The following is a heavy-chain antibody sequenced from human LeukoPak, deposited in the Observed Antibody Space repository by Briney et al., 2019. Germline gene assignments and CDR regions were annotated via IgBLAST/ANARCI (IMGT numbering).Heavy chain of an antibody. V-gene: IGHV4-59*01. J-gene: IGHJ4*02. D-gene: IGHD3-10*01. CDR3: ARMSYYYGSGSYQYYFDY. Sequence: SETLSLTCAGSGGSISSYYWSWIRQPPGKGLEWIGYIYYSGSTTYNPSLKSRVTISLDTSKNQFSLKLSSVTAADTAVYYCARMSYYYGSGSYQYYFDYWGQGTLVTVSS. CDR2: IYYSGST. CDR1: GGSISSYY.